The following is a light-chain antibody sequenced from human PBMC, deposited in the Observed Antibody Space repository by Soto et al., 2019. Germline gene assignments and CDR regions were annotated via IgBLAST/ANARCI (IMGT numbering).Light chain of an antibody. V-gene: IGLV1-40*01. Sequence: QSVLTQPPSVSAAPGQRVTISYTGSSSNIGAGYEAHWYQQVPGTAPKLLIYENNNRPSGVPDRFSGSKSGTSASLAITGLQAEDEAEYYCHSYDSSLSGYVFGTGTKLTVL. CDR2: ENN. CDR3: HSYDSSLSGYV. J-gene: IGLJ1*01. CDR1: SSNIGAGYE.